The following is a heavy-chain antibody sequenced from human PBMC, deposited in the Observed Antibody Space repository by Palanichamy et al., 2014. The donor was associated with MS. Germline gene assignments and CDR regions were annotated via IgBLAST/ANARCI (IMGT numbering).Heavy chain of an antibody. D-gene: IGHD3-9*01. CDR3: ARVYYDTLTGSAFDY. CDR2: ISSSGTAI. V-gene: IGHV3-48*04. J-gene: IGHJ4*02. Sequence: ELQLVESGGGLVQRGGSLRLSCAASGFTFSRYTMNWVRQAPGKGLEWVSYISSSGTAINYAGSVKGRFTISRDNAKNSLYLQMNSLRAEDTAVYYCARVYYDTLTGSAFDYWGQGTLVTVSS. CDR1: GFTFSRYT.